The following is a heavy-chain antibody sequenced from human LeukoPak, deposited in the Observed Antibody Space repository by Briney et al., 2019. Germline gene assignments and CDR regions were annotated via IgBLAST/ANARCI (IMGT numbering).Heavy chain of an antibody. D-gene: IGHD3-9*01. CDR2: IRFGGGTM. CDR3: GRVSRATGYYYVEF. V-gene: IGHV3-48*04. CDR1: GFTFSTYS. Sequence: HPGGSLRLSCAASGFTFSTYSVNWVRQAPGKRLEWVSYIRFGGGTMYYADSVKGRFTISRDDAQNSMHLQMNSLRADDTAVYYCGRVSRATGYYYVEFWGQGTLVTVSS. J-gene: IGHJ4*02.